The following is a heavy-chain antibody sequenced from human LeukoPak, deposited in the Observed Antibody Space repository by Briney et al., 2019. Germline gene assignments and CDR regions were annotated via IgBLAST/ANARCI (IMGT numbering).Heavy chain of an antibody. Sequence: SETLSLTCTVSGGSISSYYWSWIRQPPGKGLEWIGYIYDSGTTNYNPSLKGRVTVSVDTSKNQFSLKLSSVTAADTAVYYCARDPGGYFFDYWGQGTLVTVSS. CDR2: IYDSGTT. CDR1: GGSISSYY. V-gene: IGHV4-59*01. J-gene: IGHJ4*02. D-gene: IGHD3-10*01. CDR3: ARDPGGYFFDY.